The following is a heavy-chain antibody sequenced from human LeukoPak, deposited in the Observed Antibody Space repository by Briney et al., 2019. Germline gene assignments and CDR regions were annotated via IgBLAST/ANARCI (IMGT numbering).Heavy chain of an antibody. CDR2: INHSGST. Sequence: PSETLSLTCAVYGGSFSGYYWSWIRQPPGKGLEWIGEINHSGSTNYNPSLKSRVTISVDTSKNQFSLKLSSVTAADTAVYYCARGSPPYYYGSGSRRHFDLWGRGTLVTVS. CDR3: ARGSPPYYYGSGSRRHFDL. V-gene: IGHV4-34*01. D-gene: IGHD3-10*01. J-gene: IGHJ2*01. CDR1: GGSFSGYY.